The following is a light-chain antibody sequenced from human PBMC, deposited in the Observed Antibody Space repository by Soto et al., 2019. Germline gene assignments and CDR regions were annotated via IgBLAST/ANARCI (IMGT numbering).Light chain of an antibody. J-gene: IGKJ1*01. V-gene: IGKV3-20*01. CDR1: QSVYSRH. Sequence: EIVLTQSPGTLSLSAGERATLSCEASQSVYSRHLAWYQQKPGQSPRLLIYGAVSSATGIPASFSGSASGIEFTLIISRLGPEDSAVYYCQQYGFTPWTFGQGTKVEV. CDR3: QQYGFTPWT. CDR2: GAV.